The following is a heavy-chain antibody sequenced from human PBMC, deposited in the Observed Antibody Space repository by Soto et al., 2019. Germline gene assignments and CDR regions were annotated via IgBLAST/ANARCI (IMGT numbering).Heavy chain of an antibody. CDR2: IYYSGST. CDR1: GGSISSGGYY. D-gene: IGHD3-10*01. V-gene: IGHV4-31*03. Sequence: SETLSLTCTVSGGSISSGGYYWSWIRQHPGKGLEWIGYIYYSGSTYYNPSLKSRVTISVDTSKNQFSLKLSSVTAADTAVYYCARAPGLWFGELLSYPNYYYYGMDVWGQGATVTVSS. J-gene: IGHJ6*02. CDR3: ARAPGLWFGELLSYPNYYYYGMDV.